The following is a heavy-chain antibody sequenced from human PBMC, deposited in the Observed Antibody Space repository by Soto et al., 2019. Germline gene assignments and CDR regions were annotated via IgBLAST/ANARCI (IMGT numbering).Heavy chain of an antibody. CDR1: GYTFTSYG. V-gene: IGHV1-18*04. CDR3: ARAGIYCSSTSCYYGSYYYYGMDV. D-gene: IGHD2-2*01. J-gene: IGHJ6*02. Sequence: VASVKVSCKASGYTFTSYGISWVRQAPGQGLEWMGWISAYNGNTNYAQKLQGRVTMTTDTSTSTAYMELRSLRSDDTAVYYCARAGIYCSSTSCYYGSYYYYGMDVWGQGTAVTVSS. CDR2: ISAYNGNT.